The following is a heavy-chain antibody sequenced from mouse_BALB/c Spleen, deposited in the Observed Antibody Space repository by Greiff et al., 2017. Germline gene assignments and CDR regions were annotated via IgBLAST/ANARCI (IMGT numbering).Heavy chain of an antibody. CDR1: GFTFSSYG. J-gene: IGHJ2*01. D-gene: IGHD4-1*01. V-gene: IGHV5-6*02. Sequence: DVKLQESGGDLVKPGGSLKLSCAASGFTFSSYGMSWVRQTPDKRLEWVATISSGGSYTYYPDSVKGRFTISRDNAKNTLYLQMSSLKSEDTAMYYCARQELGRGYYFDYWGQGTTLTVSS. CDR2: ISSGGSYT. CDR3: ARQELGRGYYFDY.